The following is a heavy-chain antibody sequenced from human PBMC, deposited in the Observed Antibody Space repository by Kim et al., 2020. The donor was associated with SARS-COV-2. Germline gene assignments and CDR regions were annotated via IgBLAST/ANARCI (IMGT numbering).Heavy chain of an antibody. Sequence: SVKCRFTIARFNSKNTLYLQMNSLSAEDTAVYYCARDSSSWHGYYYGMDVWGQGTTVTVSS. D-gene: IGHD6-13*01. CDR3: ARDSSSWHGYYYGMDV. J-gene: IGHJ6*02. V-gene: IGHV3-30*07.